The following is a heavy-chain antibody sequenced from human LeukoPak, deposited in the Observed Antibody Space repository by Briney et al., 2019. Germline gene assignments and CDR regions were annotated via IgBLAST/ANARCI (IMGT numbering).Heavy chain of an antibody. CDR2: INTDGSST. CDR1: GFTFSNYW. V-gene: IGHV3-74*01. Sequence: PGGSLRLSCAASGFTFSNYWMHWVRQAPGKGLVWVSRINTDGSSTTYADSMKGRFTISRDNAKNTLYLQMNSLSAEDTAVYYCARGYSSSYRIDYWGQGTLVTVSP. CDR3: ARGYSSSYRIDY. D-gene: IGHD6-6*01. J-gene: IGHJ4*02.